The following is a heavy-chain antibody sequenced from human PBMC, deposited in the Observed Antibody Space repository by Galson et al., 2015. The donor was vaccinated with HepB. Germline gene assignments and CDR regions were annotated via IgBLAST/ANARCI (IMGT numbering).Heavy chain of an antibody. Sequence: SVKVSCKASGGTFSSYAISWVRQAPGQGLEWMGGIIPIFGTANYAQKFQGRVTITADESTGTAYMELSSLRSEDTAVYYCAARDRQQLVWGLLDLWGRGTLVTVSS. V-gene: IGHV1-69*13. J-gene: IGHJ2*01. CDR2: IIPIFGTA. D-gene: IGHD6-13*01. CDR1: GGTFSSYA. CDR3: AARDRQQLVWGLLDL.